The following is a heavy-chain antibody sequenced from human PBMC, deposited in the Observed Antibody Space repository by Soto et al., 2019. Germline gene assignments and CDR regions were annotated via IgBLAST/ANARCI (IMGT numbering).Heavy chain of an antibody. CDR1: GGSISSGDYY. D-gene: IGHD5-18*01. V-gene: IGHV4-30-4*01. CDR2: IYYSGST. Sequence: QVQLQESGPGLVKPSQTLSLTCTVSGGSISSGDYYWSWIRQPPGKGLEWIGYIYYSGSTYYNPSLKSRVTISVDSSKNQFSLKLSSVTAADTAVYYCARDNGDTAMVTYYWGQGTLVTVSS. CDR3: ARDNGDTAMVTYY. J-gene: IGHJ4*02.